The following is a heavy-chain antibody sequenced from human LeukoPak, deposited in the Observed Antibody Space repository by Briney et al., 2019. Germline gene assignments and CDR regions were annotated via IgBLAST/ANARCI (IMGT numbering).Heavy chain of an antibody. V-gene: IGHV4-59*01. Sequence: SETLPLTCTVSGGSISSYYWSWIRQPPGKGLEWIGYIYYSGSTNYNPSLKSRVTISVDTSKNQFSLKLSSVTAADTAVYYCARTRSHNYYYYMDVWGKGTTVTVSS. D-gene: IGHD1-26*01. CDR3: ARTRSHNYYYYMDV. J-gene: IGHJ6*03. CDR2: IYYSGST. CDR1: GGSISSYY.